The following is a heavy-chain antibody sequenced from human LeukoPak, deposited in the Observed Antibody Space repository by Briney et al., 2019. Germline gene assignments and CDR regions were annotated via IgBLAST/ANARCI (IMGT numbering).Heavy chain of an antibody. J-gene: IGHJ6*03. CDR1: GGSISSGSYY. V-gene: IGHV4-61*02. D-gene: IGHD3-10*01. CDR2: IYTSGST. Sequence: SQTLSLTCTVSGGSISSGSYYWSWIRQPAGKGLEWIGRIYTSGSTNYNPSLKSRVTISVDTSKNQFSLKLSSVTAADTAVYYCARAPMAPRGYYHYYMDVWGKGTTVTVSS. CDR3: ARAPMAPRGYYHYYMDV.